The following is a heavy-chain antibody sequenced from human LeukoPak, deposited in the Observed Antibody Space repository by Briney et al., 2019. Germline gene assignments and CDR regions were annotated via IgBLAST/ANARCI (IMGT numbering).Heavy chain of an antibody. V-gene: IGHV4-4*09. CDR2: IYTSGSA. CDR1: GGSISSYY. D-gene: IGHD6-13*01. J-gene: IGHJ6*03. CDR3: ARASSTWGSSYYLDV. Sequence: SETLSLTCTVSGGSISSYYWSWIRQPPGKGLEWIGYIYTSGSANYNPSLKSQVTISVDSSKNQFSLKLSSVTAADTAVYHCARASSTWGSSYYLDVWGKGTTVTVSS.